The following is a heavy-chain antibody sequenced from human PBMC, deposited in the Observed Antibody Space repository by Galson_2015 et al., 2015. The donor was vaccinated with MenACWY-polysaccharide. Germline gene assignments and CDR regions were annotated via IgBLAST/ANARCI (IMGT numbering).Heavy chain of an antibody. D-gene: IGHD6-13*01. CDR3: ARVQGGYSNDWHHPYYFDY. J-gene: IGHJ4*02. CDR2: INEDGSGE. CDR1: GFTFSNYL. Sequence: SLRLSCADSGFTFSNYLMTWVRQAPGKGLEWVANINEDGSGEVYVASVKGRFTISRDNAKNTLHLQMNSLRVEDTAVYYCARVQGGYSNDWHHPYYFDYWGQGTLVTVSS. V-gene: IGHV3-7*01.